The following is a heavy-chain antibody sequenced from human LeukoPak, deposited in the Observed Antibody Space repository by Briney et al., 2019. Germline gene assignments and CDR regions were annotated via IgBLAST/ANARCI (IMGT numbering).Heavy chain of an antibody. Sequence: SETLSLTCTVSGGSISRNDYHWGWIRQPPGKGLEWIATIFYTGGTYYNPSLKSRVTISVDTSKNQFSLNLNSVTAADTAVYYCARGGYYYGTDVWGQGTTVTVSS. V-gene: IGHV4-39*07. CDR1: GGSISRNDYH. J-gene: IGHJ6*02. CDR3: ARGGYYYGTDV. D-gene: IGHD3-16*01. CDR2: IFYTGGT.